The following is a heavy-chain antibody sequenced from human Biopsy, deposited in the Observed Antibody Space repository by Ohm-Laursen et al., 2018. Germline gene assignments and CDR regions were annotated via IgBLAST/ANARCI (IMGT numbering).Heavy chain of an antibody. CDR2: INQSGST. D-gene: IGHD4-17*01. CDR1: GRTFSDYR. V-gene: IGHV4-34*08. Sequence: TLSLTWVVFGRTFSDYRWTWIRQPPGRGLEWIGQINQSGSTNYNPSLKSRVTISADASKYEFSLRLTSVTAAGTAVYFCGNEVYGRDYWGLGARVTVSS. J-gene: IGHJ4*02. CDR3: GNEVYGRDY.